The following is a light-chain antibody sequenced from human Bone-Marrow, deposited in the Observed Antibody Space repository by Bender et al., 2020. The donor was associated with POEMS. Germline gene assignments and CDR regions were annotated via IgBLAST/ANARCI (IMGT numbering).Light chain of an antibody. CDR2: DVS. V-gene: IGLV2-14*01. CDR3: CSYAGTKTLV. CDR1: SSDVGGYNY. Sequence: QSALTQPASVSGSPGQSITISCTGTSSDVGGYNYVSWYQQHPGKAPKLMIYDVSNRPSGTSNRFSASKSGNTASLTISGLQAEDEAEYYCCSYAGTKTLVFGGGTKLTVL. J-gene: IGLJ3*02.